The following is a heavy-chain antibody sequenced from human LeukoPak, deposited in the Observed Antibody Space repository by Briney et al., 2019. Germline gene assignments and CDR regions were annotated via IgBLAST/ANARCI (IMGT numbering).Heavy chain of an antibody. J-gene: IGHJ4*02. V-gene: IGHV3-21*01. CDR2: ISSSSSYI. D-gene: IGHD5-12*01. CDR1: GFTFSSYS. CDR3: GRDSKGYSGYDLGGGLDY. Sequence: GGSLRLSCAASGFTFSSYSMNWVRQAPGKGLEWVSSISSSSSYIYYADSVKGRFTISRDNAKNSLFLQMDSLRAEDTAVYYCGRDSKGYSGYDLGGGLDYWGQGTLVTVSS.